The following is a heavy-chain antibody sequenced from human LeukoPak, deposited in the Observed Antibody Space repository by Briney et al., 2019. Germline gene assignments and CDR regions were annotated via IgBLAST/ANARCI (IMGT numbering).Heavy chain of an antibody. CDR1: GYTFTSYD. J-gene: IGHJ4*02. CDR3: ARGYRYYGSSGYPDFDY. D-gene: IGHD3-22*01. Sequence: ASVTVSCKASGYTFTSYDINWVRQATGQGLEWMGWMNPNSGNTGYAQKFQGRVTMTRNTSISTAYMELSSLRSEDTAVYYCARGYRYYGSSGYPDFDYWGQGTLVTVSS. V-gene: IGHV1-8*01. CDR2: MNPNSGNT.